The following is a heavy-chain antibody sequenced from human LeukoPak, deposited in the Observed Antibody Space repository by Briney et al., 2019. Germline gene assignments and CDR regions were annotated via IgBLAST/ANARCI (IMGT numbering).Heavy chain of an antibody. Sequence: GGSLRLSCAASGFTFSSYNMNWVRQAPGKGLEWVSYISSSSSTMYYADSVRGRFTISRDNAKNSPYLQMNSLRDEDTAVYYCARVRLGTTSWFDPWGQGTLVTVSS. J-gene: IGHJ5*02. D-gene: IGHD4-11*01. V-gene: IGHV3-48*02. CDR3: ARVRLGTTSWFDP. CDR1: GFTFSSYN. CDR2: ISSSSSTM.